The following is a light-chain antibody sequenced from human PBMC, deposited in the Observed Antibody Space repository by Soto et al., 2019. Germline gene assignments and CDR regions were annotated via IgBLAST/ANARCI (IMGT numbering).Light chain of an antibody. CDR1: QTISNY. Sequence: DIQMTQSPSSLSASLGGSVTITCRARQTISNYLNWYQQRPGEAPKLLIYAASSLQSGVPYRFSGSGSGTDFTLTISSLKPEDFALYYCQQSYSSPYTFGQGTNLEIK. CDR3: QQSYSSPYT. CDR2: AAS. V-gene: IGKV1-39*01. J-gene: IGKJ2*01.